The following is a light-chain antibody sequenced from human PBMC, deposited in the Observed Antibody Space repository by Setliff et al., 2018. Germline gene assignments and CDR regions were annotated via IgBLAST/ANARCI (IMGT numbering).Light chain of an antibody. Sequence: QSVLTQPASVSGSPGQSITISCTGTSTDVGVYNFVSWYQQHPGKVTKVMIYEVSKRPSGVSNRFSGSKSGNTASLTISGLQAEDEADYYCCSSYAGSSTLVFGGGTKVT. V-gene: IGLV2-23*02. CDR2: EVS. CDR3: CSSYAGSSTLV. J-gene: IGLJ2*01. CDR1: STDVGVYNF.